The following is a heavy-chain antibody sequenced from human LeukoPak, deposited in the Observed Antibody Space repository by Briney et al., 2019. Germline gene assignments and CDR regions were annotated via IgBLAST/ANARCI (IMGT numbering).Heavy chain of an antibody. J-gene: IGHJ4*02. CDR2: INTGGSDT. CDR3: VSMTSVFYYPDY. D-gene: IGHD3-10*01. Sequence: GGSLRLSCAVSGGSFSNYYMNWIRQAPGKGLVWVSRINTGGSDTNYADSVKGRFTISRDNAKNTLYLQMNSLRAEESAVYYCVSMTSVFYYPDYWGQGTLVTVSS. CDR1: GGSFSNYY. V-gene: IGHV3-74*01.